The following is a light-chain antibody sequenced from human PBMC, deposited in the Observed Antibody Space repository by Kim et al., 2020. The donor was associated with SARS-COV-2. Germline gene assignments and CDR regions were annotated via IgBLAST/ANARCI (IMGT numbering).Light chain of an antibody. J-gene: IGKJ1*01. CDR1: QSVSANY. CDR3: QQYDILPRT. V-gene: IGKV3-20*01. Sequence: SPGERATLSCRATQSVSANYLAWYQHKRGQAPRLLIYGASTRATGIPDRFTGSGSGTDFTLTIIRLEPEDFAVYYCQQYDILPRTFGQGTKVDIK. CDR2: GAS.